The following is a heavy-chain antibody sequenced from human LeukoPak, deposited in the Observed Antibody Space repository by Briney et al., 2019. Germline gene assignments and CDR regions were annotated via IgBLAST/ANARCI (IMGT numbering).Heavy chain of an antibody. V-gene: IGHV3-74*01. CDR3: AKSYYYDRLLAIDY. D-gene: IGHD3-22*01. Sequence: GGSPRLSCAASGFTFSNNWMHWVRQAPGKGLVWVSRISADGSSTSYADSVKGRFTISRDNAKNTLYLQMNSLRAEDTAVYYCAKSYYYDRLLAIDYWGQGTLVTVSS. J-gene: IGHJ4*02. CDR1: GFTFSNNW. CDR2: ISADGSST.